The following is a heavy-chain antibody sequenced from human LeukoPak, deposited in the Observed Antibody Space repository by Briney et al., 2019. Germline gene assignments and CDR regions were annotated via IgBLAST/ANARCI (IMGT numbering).Heavy chain of an antibody. CDR1: GFAISDYT. CDR2: ISPSSSYI. D-gene: IGHD3-10*01. J-gene: IGHJ4*02. Sequence: PGGSLGLSCAASGFAISDYTINWVRQAPGKGLEWVSSISPSSSYIYYADSVKGRFTISRDNAKKSLYLQMNSLRAEDTALYYCARGRGCSTMACYPDYWGRGTLVTVSS. CDR3: ARGRGCSTMACYPDY. V-gene: IGHV3-21*01.